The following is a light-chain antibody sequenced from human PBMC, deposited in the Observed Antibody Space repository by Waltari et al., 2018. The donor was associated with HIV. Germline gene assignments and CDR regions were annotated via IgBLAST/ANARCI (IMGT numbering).Light chain of an antibody. V-gene: IGKV2-28*01. CDR1: QRLLHSSGFHY. CDR2: VAC. J-gene: IGKJ2*01. CDR3: MQALQTPYT. Sequence: AQSPLFLTVTPGVPATLSCKSSQRLLHSSGFHYLDWYIQSPGQSQKLVIYVACKRAYGVPDRFTARGSGTDFTLTISSVEAEDVGLYFCMQALQTPYTFGQGTKLEL.